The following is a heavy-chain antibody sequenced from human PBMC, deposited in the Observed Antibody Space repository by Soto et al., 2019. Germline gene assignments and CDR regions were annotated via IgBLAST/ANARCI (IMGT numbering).Heavy chain of an antibody. Sequence: QVQLVQSGAEVKKPGSSVKVSCKASGGTFSSYTISWVRQAPGQGLEWMGRIIPILGIANYAQKFQGRVTITADKSTSTAYIELGSLRSEATSVYYCALDRSPEYEFDAFDIWGQGTIVTVSS. J-gene: IGHJ3*02. CDR2: IIPILGIA. V-gene: IGHV1-69*02. CDR1: GGTFSSYT. CDR3: ALDRSPEYEFDAFDI. D-gene: IGHD2-2*01.